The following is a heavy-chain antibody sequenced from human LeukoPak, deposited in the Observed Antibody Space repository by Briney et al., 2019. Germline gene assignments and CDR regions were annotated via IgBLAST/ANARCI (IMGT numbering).Heavy chain of an antibody. D-gene: IGHD3-10*01. J-gene: IGHJ4*02. CDR2: IHPNNGDT. CDR3: ARDGPAQMVDLDY. Sequence: DSVKVSCRASGYTFSGTGWYLFWLRQAPVQGLECMGWIHPNNGDTAYAQKFEGRVAMTRDTSISTAYMELRRLRPDDTAVYFCARDGPAQMVDLDYWGQGTLVTVS. V-gene: IGHV1-2*02. CDR1: GYTFSGTGWY.